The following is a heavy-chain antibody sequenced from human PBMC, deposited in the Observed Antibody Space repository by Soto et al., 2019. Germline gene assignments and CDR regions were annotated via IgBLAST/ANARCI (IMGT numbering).Heavy chain of an antibody. V-gene: IGHV1-3*04. CDR2: INTGNGNT. CDR1: GYMFTSYA. D-gene: IGHD2-21*02. Sequence: QVHLVQSGAEEKKPGASVKGSCKASGYMFTSYALHWVRQAPGQSPEWMGWINTGNGNTKYLQKFQGRVNITTGTTANPDEMELGWLCAEGTTLCLCARVYRSLCCRGDCLAFVIWGQGTMVSVSS. J-gene: IGHJ3*02. CDR3: ARVYRSLCCRGDCLAFVI.